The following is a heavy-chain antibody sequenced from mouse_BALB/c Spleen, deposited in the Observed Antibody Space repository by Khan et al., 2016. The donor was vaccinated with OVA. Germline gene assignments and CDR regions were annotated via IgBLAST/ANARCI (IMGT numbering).Heavy chain of an antibody. CDR2: INPHIGET. Sequence: EVQLQESGPELVKPGASVKISCKASGYSFTGYFMNWVMQSHGKSLEWIGRINPHIGETFYNQKFKGKATLTVDESSSTAHMELRSLASEDSAVYYCARIYRSDFDYWGQGTLLTVSS. V-gene: IGHV1-20*02. CDR3: ARIYRSDFDY. D-gene: IGHD1-1*01. CDR1: GYSFTGYF. J-gene: IGHJ2*01.